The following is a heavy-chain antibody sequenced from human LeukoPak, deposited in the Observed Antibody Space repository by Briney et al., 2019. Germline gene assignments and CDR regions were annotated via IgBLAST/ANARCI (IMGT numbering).Heavy chain of an antibody. CDR2: IYYTGST. V-gene: IGHV4-59*01. CDR3: ARVPSSGHNDY. D-gene: IGHD3-22*01. Sequence: SETLSLTCTVSGGSISSYDWSWIRQPPGKGLEWIGYIYYTGSTNYNPSLKSRVTMSVDTSKNQFSPTLSSVTAADTAVYYCARVPSSGHNDYWGQGTLVTVSS. J-gene: IGHJ4*02. CDR1: GGSISSYD.